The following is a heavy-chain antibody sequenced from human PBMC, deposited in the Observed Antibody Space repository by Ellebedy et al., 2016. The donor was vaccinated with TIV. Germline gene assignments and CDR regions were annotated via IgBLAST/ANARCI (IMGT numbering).Heavy chain of an antibody. CDR3: ARGGRDGWGSYRPFDY. CDR2: IYYSGST. Sequence: SETLSLTXTVSGGSISSSSYYWGWIRQPPGKGLEWIGSIYYSGSTYYNPSLKSRVTISVDTSKNQFSLKLSSVTAADTAVYYCARGGRDGWGSYRPFDYWGQGTLVTVSS. J-gene: IGHJ4*02. CDR1: GGSISSSSYY. V-gene: IGHV4-39*07. D-gene: IGHD3-16*02.